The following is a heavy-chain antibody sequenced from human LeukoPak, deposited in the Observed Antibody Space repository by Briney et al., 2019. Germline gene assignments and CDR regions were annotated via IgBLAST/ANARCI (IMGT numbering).Heavy chain of an antibody. CDR2: IYTSGST. CDR1: GGSISSGSYY. CDR3: ASLGAAMAFDY. J-gene: IGHJ4*02. V-gene: IGHV4-61*02. D-gene: IGHD5-18*01. Sequence: PSETLSLTCTVSGGSISSGSYYWSWIRQPAGKGLEWIGRIYTSGSTNYNPSLKSRVTISVDTSKNQFSLKLSSVTAADTAVYYCASLGAAMAFDYWGQGTLVTVSS.